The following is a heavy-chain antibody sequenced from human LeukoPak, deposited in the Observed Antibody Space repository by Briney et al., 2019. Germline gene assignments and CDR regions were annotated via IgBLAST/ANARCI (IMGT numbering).Heavy chain of an antibody. Sequence: TGGSLRLSCAASGFTFSDYYMSWIRQAPGKGLEWVSYISSSGSTIYYADSVKGRFTISRDNAKNSLYLQMNSLRAEDTAVYYCGRVSGRFLEWLPSYYFDYWGQGTLVTVSS. D-gene: IGHD3-3*01. V-gene: IGHV3-11*01. CDR1: GFTFSDYY. CDR3: GRVSGRFLEWLPSYYFDY. CDR2: ISSSGSTI. J-gene: IGHJ4*02.